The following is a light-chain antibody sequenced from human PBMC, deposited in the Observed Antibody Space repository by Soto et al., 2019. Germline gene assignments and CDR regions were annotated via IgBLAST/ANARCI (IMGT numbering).Light chain of an antibody. J-gene: IGKJ1*01. CDR2: DAS. V-gene: IGKV1-39*01. CDR1: QGIRND. CDR3: QQSYNKPRT. Sequence: TQSPASLSASVGDRVTISCRASQGIRNDLGWYQQKPGKAPKLLIYDASNLQSGVPSRFSGSGSGTDFTLSIASLQPEDSATYYCQQSYNKPRTFGQRTKVDVK.